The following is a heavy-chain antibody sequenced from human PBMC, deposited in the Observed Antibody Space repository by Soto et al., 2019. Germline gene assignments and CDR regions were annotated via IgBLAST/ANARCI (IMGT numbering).Heavy chain of an antibody. V-gene: IGHV4-4*07. CDR2: IFTSGNT. Sequence: SETLSLTCTVSGGSISDYYWTWIRQPAGKGLEWIGRIFTSGNTNYNPSLKSRVTMSVDTSKNQFSVKVTSVTAADTAVYYCARGARRSGYSFYVWGQGTTVTVSS. CDR3: ARGARRSGYSFYV. J-gene: IGHJ6*02. CDR1: GGSISDYY. D-gene: IGHD3-3*01.